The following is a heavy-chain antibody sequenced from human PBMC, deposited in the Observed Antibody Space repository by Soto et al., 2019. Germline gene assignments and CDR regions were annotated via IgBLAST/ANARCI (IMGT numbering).Heavy chain of an antibody. CDR1: GFNFKNHA. CDR2: VSTNGGST. V-gene: IGHV3-64*04. CDR3: ARDETGPDV. J-gene: IGHJ6*02. Sequence: GGSLRLSCSASGFNFKNHAMHWVRQAAGKGLEYVAAVSTNGGSTEYADAVKGRFFISRDNSKNTLYMYMNFLRVAYTAVYYCARDETGPDVWGQGTTVTVSS.